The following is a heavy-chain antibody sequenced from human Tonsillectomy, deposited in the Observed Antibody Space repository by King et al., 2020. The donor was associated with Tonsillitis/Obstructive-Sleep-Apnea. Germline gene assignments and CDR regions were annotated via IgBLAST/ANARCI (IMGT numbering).Heavy chain of an antibody. Sequence: VQLVESGGGLIQPGGSLRLSCAASGFTVSTNYMNWVRQAPGKGLEWVSVIYSGGNTSYADSVKGRFTTSRDNSNNTLYLQLNSLRAEDTAFYYCARGRGSSDPSYYYYYMDVWGKGTTVTVFS. D-gene: IGHD6-6*01. CDR3: ARGRGSSDPSYYYYYMDV. V-gene: IGHV3-53*01. CDR1: GFTVSTNY. J-gene: IGHJ6*03. CDR2: IYSGGNT.